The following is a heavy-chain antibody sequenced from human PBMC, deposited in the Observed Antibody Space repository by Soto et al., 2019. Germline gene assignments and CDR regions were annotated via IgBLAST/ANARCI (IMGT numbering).Heavy chain of an antibody. CDR1: GGSFSGHF. D-gene: IGHD3-3*01. J-gene: IGHJ4*02. CDR3: AGWAVGIMVFAVPKDY. V-gene: IGHV4-34*01. Sequence: SETLSLTCVVYGGSFSGHFWSWIRQPPGKGLEWIGEINHSGSTNYNPSLKSRVTISVDTSKNQFSLKLSSVTAADTAVYYCAGWAVGIMVFAVPKDYWGPGTLVTVSS. CDR2: INHSGST.